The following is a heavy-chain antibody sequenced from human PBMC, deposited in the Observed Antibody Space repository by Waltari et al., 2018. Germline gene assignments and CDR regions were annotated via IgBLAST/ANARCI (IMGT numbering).Heavy chain of an antibody. CDR3: ATTYCTSFSCPAALDN. J-gene: IGHJ4*02. V-gene: IGHV4-30-2*01. CDR2: VYHSGST. D-gene: IGHD2-8*01. CDR1: GGSISSGGSS. Sequence: LQLQESGSGLVKPSQTLSLLCGVSGGSISSGGSSWNWIRQPPGKDLEWIGYVYHSGSTYYNPSLKSRVTISLDRSNNQFSLKLSSATAADTAVYYCATTYCTSFSCPAALDNWGQGTLVTVSS.